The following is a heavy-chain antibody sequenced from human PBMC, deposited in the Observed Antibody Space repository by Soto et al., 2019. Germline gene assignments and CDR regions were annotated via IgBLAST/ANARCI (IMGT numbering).Heavy chain of an antibody. CDR3: ARDRDYGWFDP. V-gene: IGHV1-3*01. Sequence: ASVKVSCKASGYTFTSYAMHWVRQAPGQRLEWMGWINAGNGNTKYSQKFQGRVTITRETSASTAYMELSSLRSEDTAVYYCARDRDYGWFDPWGQGTLVTVSS. CDR2: INAGNGNT. J-gene: IGHJ5*02. CDR1: GYTFTSYA. D-gene: IGHD3-10*01.